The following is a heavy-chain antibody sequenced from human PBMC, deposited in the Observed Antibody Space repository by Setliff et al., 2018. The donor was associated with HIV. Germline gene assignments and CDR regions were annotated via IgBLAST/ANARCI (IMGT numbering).Heavy chain of an antibody. CDR3: ARDYKGDGYSAYDAYYFDS. V-gene: IGHV4-61*09. CDR1: GGSINSDSYNYY. Sequence: PSETLSLTCTVSGGSINSDSYNYYWSWIRQPAGRGLEWIGHMYSSGPTSYNPSLKSRVTISVDTSKNQFSLRLSSVTAADTAVYYCARDYKGDGYSAYDAYYFDSWGQGTLVTVSS. CDR2: MYSSGPT. J-gene: IGHJ4*02. D-gene: IGHD5-12*01.